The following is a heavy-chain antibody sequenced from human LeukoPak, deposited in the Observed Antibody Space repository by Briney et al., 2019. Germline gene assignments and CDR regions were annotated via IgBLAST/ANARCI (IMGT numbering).Heavy chain of an antibody. CDR1: GGTFSRYA. V-gene: IGHV1-69*05. D-gene: IGHD2-15*01. Sequence: ASVKVSCKASGGTFSRYAISLVRPDPGQGLEWMGGLIPIFGTANYAQKFQGRVTITTDESTSTAYMELSSLRSEDTAVYYCARDNGYCSGGSCYLLDYWGQGTLVTVSS. CDR3: ARDNGYCSGGSCYLLDY. J-gene: IGHJ4*02. CDR2: LIPIFGTA.